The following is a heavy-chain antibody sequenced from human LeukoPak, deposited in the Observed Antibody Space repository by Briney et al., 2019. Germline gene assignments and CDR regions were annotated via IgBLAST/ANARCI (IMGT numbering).Heavy chain of an antibody. CDR3: ARASVGYYFDY. Sequence: GGSLRLSCAAAGFTCSSYSMNWVRQAPGKGLEWVSSISSSSSYIYYADSVKGRFTISRDNAKNSLYLQMNSLRAEDTAVYYCARASVGYYFDYWGQGTLVTVSS. J-gene: IGHJ4*02. V-gene: IGHV3-21*01. CDR2: ISSSSSYI. D-gene: IGHD2-15*01. CDR1: GFTCSSYS.